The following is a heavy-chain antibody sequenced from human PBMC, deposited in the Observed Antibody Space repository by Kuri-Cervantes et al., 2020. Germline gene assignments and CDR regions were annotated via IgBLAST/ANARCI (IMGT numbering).Heavy chain of an antibody. Sequence: SETLSLTCTVSGGSISSYYWSWIRQPPGKGLEWIGYIYYSGSTNYNPSLKSRVTISVDTSKNQFSLKLSSVTAADTAVYYCARDSKDSGFDYWGQGTLVTVSS. CDR3: ARDSKDSGFDY. CDR1: GGSISSYY. V-gene: IGHV4-59*13. CDR2: IYYSGST. D-gene: IGHD2-15*01. J-gene: IGHJ4*02.